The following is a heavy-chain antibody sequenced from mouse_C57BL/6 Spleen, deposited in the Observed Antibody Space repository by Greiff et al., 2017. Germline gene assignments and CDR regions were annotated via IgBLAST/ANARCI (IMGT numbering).Heavy chain of an antibody. D-gene: IGHD1-1*01. CDR1: GYAFTNYL. CDR2: INPGSGGT. V-gene: IGHV1-54*01. J-gene: IGHJ1*03. CDR3: ARWDYYGSSYGYFDV. Sequence: VQRVESGAELVRPGTSVTVSCKASGYAFTNYLIEWVKQRPGQGLEWIGVINPGSGGTNYNAKFKGKATLTADKSSLTAYMQLSSLSSEDSAVFFCARWDYYGSSYGYFDVWGTGTTVTVSS.